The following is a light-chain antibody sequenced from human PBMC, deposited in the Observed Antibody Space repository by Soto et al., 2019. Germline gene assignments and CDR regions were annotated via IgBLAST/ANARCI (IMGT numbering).Light chain of an antibody. CDR3: QQYNSYPVT. V-gene: IGKV1-5*03. Sequence: DIQMTQSPSTLSASVGDRVTITCRASQSVNTWLAWYQQKPGKAPKFLIYKASNLERGVPSRFSGSGSGTEFTLTISSLQPDDFATYYCQQYNSYPVTFGGGTKVDIK. CDR2: KAS. J-gene: IGKJ4*01. CDR1: QSVNTW.